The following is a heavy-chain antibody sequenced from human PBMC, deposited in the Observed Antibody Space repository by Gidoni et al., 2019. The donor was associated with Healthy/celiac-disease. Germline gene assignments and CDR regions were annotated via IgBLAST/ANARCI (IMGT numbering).Heavy chain of an antibody. Sequence: EVQLVESGGALVQPGRSLALSWAAPGCTFSTSSMTWVRQAPGTGLEWVSYISSRSSTIYYADSVNGRFTISRDNAKNSLYLQMNSLRDEDTAVYYCARVPCSSTSCYPYYYYYGMDVWGQGTTVTVSS. V-gene: IGHV3-48*02. D-gene: IGHD2-2*01. CDR1: GCTFSTSS. CDR3: ARVPCSSTSCYPYYYYYGMDV. J-gene: IGHJ6*02. CDR2: ISSRSSTI.